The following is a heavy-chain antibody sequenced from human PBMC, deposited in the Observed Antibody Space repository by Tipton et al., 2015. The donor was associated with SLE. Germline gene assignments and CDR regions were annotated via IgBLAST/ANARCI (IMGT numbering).Heavy chain of an antibody. CDR3: ACGGYTGDWFDP. J-gene: IGHJ5*02. CDR1: GDSISSSSYY. D-gene: IGHD2-21*01. Sequence: GLVKPSETLSLTCTVSGDSISSSSYYWGWIRQPPGKGLEWIAMIYYTGTAYYNPSLKSRLTISVDTSKNQFSLKLRSVTAADTTVYYCACGGYTGDWFDPWGQGTLVTVSS. V-gene: IGHV4-39*07. CDR2: IYYTGTA.